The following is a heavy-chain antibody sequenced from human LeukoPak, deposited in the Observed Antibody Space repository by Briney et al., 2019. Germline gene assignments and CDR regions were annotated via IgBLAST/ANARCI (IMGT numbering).Heavy chain of an antibody. CDR3: AGQYCSGGSCQLDY. J-gene: IGHJ4*02. CDR2: IYYSGST. CDR1: AGSISSYY. D-gene: IGHD2-15*01. V-gene: IGHV4-59*01. Sequence: SETLSLTCTVSAGSISSYYWSWIRQPPGKGLEWIGYIYYSGSTNYNPSLKSRVTISVDTSKNQFSLKLSSVTAADTAVYYCAGQYCSGGSCQLDYWGQGTLVTVSS.